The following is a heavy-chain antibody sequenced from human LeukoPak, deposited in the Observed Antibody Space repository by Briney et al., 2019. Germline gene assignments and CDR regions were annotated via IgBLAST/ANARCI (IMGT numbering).Heavy chain of an antibody. D-gene: IGHD6-6*01. CDR2: IIPIFGTA. CDR1: GGTFSSYA. Sequence: SVKVSCKASGGTFSSYAISWVRQAPGQGLEWMGRIIPIFGTADYAQKFQGRVTITTDESTSTAYMELSSLRSEDTAVYYCARDRYSSSSYYYYMDVWGKGTTVTVSS. CDR3: ARDRYSSSSYYYYMDV. V-gene: IGHV1-69*05. J-gene: IGHJ6*03.